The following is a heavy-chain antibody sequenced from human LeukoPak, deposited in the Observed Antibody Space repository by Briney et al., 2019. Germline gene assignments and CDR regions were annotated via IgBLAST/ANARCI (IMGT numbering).Heavy chain of an antibody. V-gene: IGHV4-38-2*02. CDR3: ARQTYYYGSTNYANWFDS. J-gene: IGHJ5*01. Sequence: SETLSLTCTVSGYSISSGYYWGWIRQPPGQGPEWLGSIYNSGSTYYNPSLKSRVTMSVDTSKNQFSLKLSSVTAADTAVYYCARQTYYYGSTNYANWFDSWGQGTLATVSS. CDR1: GYSISSGYY. D-gene: IGHD3-10*01. CDR2: IYNSGST.